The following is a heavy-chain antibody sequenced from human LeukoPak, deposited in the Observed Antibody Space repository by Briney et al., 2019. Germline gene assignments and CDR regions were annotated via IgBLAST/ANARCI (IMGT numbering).Heavy chain of an antibody. J-gene: IGHJ5*02. D-gene: IGHD2-2*01. CDR3: ARRLTQYDCFDP. CDR1: GDSVSSNSVT. V-gene: IGHV6-1*01. Sequence: SQTLSLTCAISGDSVSSNSVTWNWIRQSPSRGLEWLGRTYYRSTWYNDYAVTVRGRITVNPDTSKNQFSLHLNSVTPEDTAVYYCARRLTQYDCFDPWGQGILVTVSS. CDR2: TYYRSTWYN.